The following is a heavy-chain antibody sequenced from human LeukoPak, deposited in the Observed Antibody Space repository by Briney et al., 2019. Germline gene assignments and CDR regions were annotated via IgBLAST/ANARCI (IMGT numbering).Heavy chain of an antibody. J-gene: IGHJ4*02. CDR3: ARVWDTTFDF. Sequence: GESLRISCKGSGYSFTSYWITWVRQMPGKGLEWMGRIDPSDSETKYSPSFQAHVTISIDKSINSVHLQWSSLEASDTAMYYCARVWDTTFDFWGQGTLVTVSS. CDR1: GYSFTSYW. D-gene: IGHD5-18*01. V-gene: IGHV5-10-1*01. CDR2: IDPSDSET.